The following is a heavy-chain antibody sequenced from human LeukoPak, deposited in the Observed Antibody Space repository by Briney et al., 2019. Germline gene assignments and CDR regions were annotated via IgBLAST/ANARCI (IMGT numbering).Heavy chain of an antibody. V-gene: IGHV1-46*01. Sequence: ASVKVSRKASGYTFTSYYMHWVRQAPGQGLEWMGIINPSGGSTSYAQKFQGRVTMTRDTSTSTVYMELSSLRSEDTAVYYCARDRAIAAALLDWGQGTLVTVSS. D-gene: IGHD6-13*01. J-gene: IGHJ4*02. CDR3: ARDRAIAAALLD. CDR2: INPSGGST. CDR1: GYTFTSYY.